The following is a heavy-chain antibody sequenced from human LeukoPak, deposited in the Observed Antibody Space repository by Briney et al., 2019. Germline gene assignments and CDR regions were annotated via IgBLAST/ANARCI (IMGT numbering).Heavy chain of an antibody. Sequence: SVKVSCKASGGTVSSYAISWVRQAPGQGLEWMGGIIPIVGTAKYAQKFQGRVTITADESTSTAYMELRSLRSEDTAVYYCARATVTTFNWFDPWGQGTVVTVSS. D-gene: IGHD4-17*01. CDR1: GGTVSSYA. V-gene: IGHV1-69*13. CDR2: IIPIVGTA. J-gene: IGHJ5*02. CDR3: ARATVTTFNWFDP.